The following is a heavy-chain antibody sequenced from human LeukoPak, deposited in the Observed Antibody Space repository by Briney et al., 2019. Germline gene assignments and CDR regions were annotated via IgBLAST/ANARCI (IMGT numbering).Heavy chain of an antibody. D-gene: IGHD4-17*01. V-gene: IGHV3-21*01. Sequence: GGSLRLSCAASGFTFSIYNINWVRQAPGKGLEWVSSISSSSSYIYYAASVKGRFTISRDNAKNSLYLQMNSLRAEDTAVYYCARLTTTVTTPFDYWGQGTLVTVSS. CDR1: GFTFSIYN. CDR3: ARLTTTVTTPFDY. J-gene: IGHJ4*02. CDR2: ISSSSSYI.